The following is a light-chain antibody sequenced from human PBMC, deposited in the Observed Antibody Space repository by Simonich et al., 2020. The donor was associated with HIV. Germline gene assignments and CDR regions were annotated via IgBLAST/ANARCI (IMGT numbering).Light chain of an antibody. CDR1: QSVLYSSNNKNY. CDR2: WAS. J-gene: IGKJ2*01. CDR3: QQYYTTPYT. V-gene: IGKV4-1*01. Sequence: DIVMTQSPDSLAVSLGERATINCKSSQSVLYSSNNKNYLGWYQQKSGHPPKLLIYWASTRESGVPDRFSASGSGTDFTLTISSLQAEDVAVYYCQQYYTTPYTFGQGTKLEIK.